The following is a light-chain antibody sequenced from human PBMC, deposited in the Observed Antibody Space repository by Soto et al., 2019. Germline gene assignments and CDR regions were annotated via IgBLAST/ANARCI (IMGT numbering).Light chain of an antibody. CDR2: DNS. J-gene: IGLJ3*02. V-gene: IGLV1-40*01. Sequence: SVLTQPPSVSGAPGQRVTISCTGSSSNIGAGYDVHWYQHLPGTAPKLLIYDNSNRPSGVPERFSGSRSGASASLAITGLQAEDEADYYCQSYDTSLTGWVFGGGTKLPVL. CDR1: SSNIGAGYD. CDR3: QSYDTSLTGWV.